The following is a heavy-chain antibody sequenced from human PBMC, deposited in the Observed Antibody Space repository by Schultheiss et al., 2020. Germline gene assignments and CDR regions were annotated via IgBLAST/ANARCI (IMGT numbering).Heavy chain of an antibody. D-gene: IGHD2-15*01. V-gene: IGHV3-48*02. CDR2: ISSSSSTI. CDR3: ARRYCSGGSCYSFDY. Sequence: GGSLRLSCAASGFTFGSYSMNWVRQAPGKGLEWVSYISSSSSTIYYADSVKGRFTISRDNAKNSLYLQMNSLRDEDTAVYYCARRYCSGGSCYSFDYWGQGPLVTVSS. CDR1: GFTFGSYS. J-gene: IGHJ4*02.